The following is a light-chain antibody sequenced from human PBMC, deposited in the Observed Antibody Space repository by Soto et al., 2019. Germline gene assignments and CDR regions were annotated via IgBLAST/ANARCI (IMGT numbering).Light chain of an antibody. Sequence: EIVLTQSPGTLSLSPGERATLSCRASQSISNHYLAWFQQKPGQAPRLLIYGASYRATGIPDRFGGSGSGTDFTLTITGLEPEDFAVYHCHQYGGSPRYTFGQGTKLEIK. CDR3: HQYGGSPRYT. V-gene: IGKV3-20*01. CDR2: GAS. CDR1: QSISNHY. J-gene: IGKJ2*01.